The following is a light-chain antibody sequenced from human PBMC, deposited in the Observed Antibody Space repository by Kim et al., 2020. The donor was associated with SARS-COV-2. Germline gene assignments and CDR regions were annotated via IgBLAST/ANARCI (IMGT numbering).Light chain of an antibody. CDR2: GAS. CDR3: QQYGSSPLT. J-gene: IGKJ4*01. Sequence: EIVLTQSPGTLSWSGGERGTVSCRARQSVSSSYLAWYQQKPGQAPRLLIYGASSRATGIPDRFSGSGSGTDFTLTISRLEPEDFAVYYCQQYGSSPLTFGGGTKVDIK. CDR1: QSVSSSY. V-gene: IGKV3-20*01.